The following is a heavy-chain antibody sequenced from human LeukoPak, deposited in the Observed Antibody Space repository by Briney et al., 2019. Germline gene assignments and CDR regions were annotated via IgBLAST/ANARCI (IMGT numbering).Heavy chain of an antibody. J-gene: IGHJ4*02. CDR1: GGSFSGYY. V-gene: IGHV4-59*01. D-gene: IGHD6-13*01. CDR3: ASGPYPAAGTDHQFDY. CDR2: IYSRGST. Sequence: SETLSLTCAVYGGSFSGYYWSWIRQPPGKGLEWIGYIYSRGSTHYNPSLKSRVTISVDTSKNQFSLKLSSVTAADTAVYYCASGPYPAAGTDHQFDYWGQGTLVTVSS.